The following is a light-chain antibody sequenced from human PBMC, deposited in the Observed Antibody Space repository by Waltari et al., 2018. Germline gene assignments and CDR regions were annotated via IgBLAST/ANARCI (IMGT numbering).Light chain of an antibody. J-gene: IGKJ4*02. V-gene: IGKV3-20*01. CDR2: GAS. CDR3: QQSVRPPVT. CDR1: QTVTSNY. Sequence: EIVLAQSPDTLSLSSGDRATLLRRASQTVTSNYLAWFQQKPGEAPRPPIYGASSRAAGIADRCSGRGSETDFTLTISRLEPEDFAVYYCQQSVRPPVTFGGGTKVEIK.